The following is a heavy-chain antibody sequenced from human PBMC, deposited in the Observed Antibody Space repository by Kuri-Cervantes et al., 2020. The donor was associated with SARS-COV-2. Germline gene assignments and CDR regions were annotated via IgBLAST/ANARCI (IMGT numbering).Heavy chain of an antibody. CDR1: GDSVSSNSAA. V-gene: IGHV6-1*01. CDR2: TYYRSKWYN. Sequence: SQTLSLTCAISGDSVSSNSAAWNWIRQSPSRGLEWLGRTYYRSKWYNDYAVSVKSRITINPDTSKNQFSLKLSSVTAADTAVYYCARQAVAVEYSSSSGAFDIWGQGTMVTVSS. CDR3: ARQAVAVEYSSSSGAFDI. J-gene: IGHJ3*02. D-gene: IGHD6-6*01.